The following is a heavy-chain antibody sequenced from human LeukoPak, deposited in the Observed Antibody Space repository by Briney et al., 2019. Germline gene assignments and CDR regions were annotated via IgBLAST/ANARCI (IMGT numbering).Heavy chain of an antibody. CDR1: GGSISSSSYY. D-gene: IGHD3-3*01. V-gene: IGHV4-39*07. CDR2: IYYSVTT. Sequence: SETLSLTCTVSGGSISSSSYYWGWIRQPPGKGLEWIGSIYYSVTTYYNPSLKSRVTISVDTSKNQFSLKLSSVTAADTALYYCARVGNPLVTVFAWFDPWGQGTLVTVSS. CDR3: ARVGNPLVTVFAWFDP. J-gene: IGHJ5*02.